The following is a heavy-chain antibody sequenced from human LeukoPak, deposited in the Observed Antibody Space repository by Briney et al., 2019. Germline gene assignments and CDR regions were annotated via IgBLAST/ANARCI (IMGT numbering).Heavy chain of an antibody. Sequence: GASVKVSCKVSGYTLTELSVHWVRQAPGKGLEWMGNFDPKDGETIYAQRLQGRVTMTTDTSTSTAYMELRSLRSDDTAVYYCARDSLDYWGQGTLVTVSS. V-gene: IGHV1-24*01. CDR1: GYTLTELS. CDR2: FDPKDGET. J-gene: IGHJ4*02. CDR3: ARDSLDY.